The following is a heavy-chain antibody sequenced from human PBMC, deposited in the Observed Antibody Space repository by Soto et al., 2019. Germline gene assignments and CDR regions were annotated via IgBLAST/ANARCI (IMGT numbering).Heavy chain of an antibody. CDR3: TTGPPGTKTFDY. CDR2: IKSKTDGGTT. V-gene: IGHV3-15*01. Sequence: NPGGSLRLSCAASGFTFSNAWMSWVRQAPGKGLEWVGRIKSKTDGGTTDYAAPVKGRFTISRDDSKNTLYLQMNSLKTEDTAVYYCTTGPPGTKTFDYWGQGTLVTVSS. CDR1: GFTFSNAW. J-gene: IGHJ4*02. D-gene: IGHD2-8*01.